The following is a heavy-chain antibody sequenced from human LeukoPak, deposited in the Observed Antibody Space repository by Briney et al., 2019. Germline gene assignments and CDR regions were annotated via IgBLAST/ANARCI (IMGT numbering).Heavy chain of an antibody. CDR2: ISAYNGNT. CDR3: ARGESHRGSYYYDSSGYYYAAFDI. J-gene: IGHJ3*02. Sequence: GASVKVSCKASGYTFTSYGISWVRQAPGQGLEWMGWISAYNGNTNYAQKLQGRVTMTTDTSTSTAYMELRSLRSDDTAVYYCARGESHRGSYYYDSSGYYYAAFDIWGQGTMVTVSS. V-gene: IGHV1-18*01. D-gene: IGHD3-22*01. CDR1: GYTFTSYG.